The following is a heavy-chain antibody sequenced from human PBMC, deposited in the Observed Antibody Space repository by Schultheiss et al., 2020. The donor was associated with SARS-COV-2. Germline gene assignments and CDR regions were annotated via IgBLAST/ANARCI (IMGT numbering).Heavy chain of an antibody. CDR3: SRYCGGDCYPDYYYYYMDV. Sequence: GGSLRLSCAASGFTFSNAWMSWVRQAPGKGLEWVGRIKSKTDGGTTDYAAPVKGRFTISRDDSKNTLYLQMNSLKTEDTAVYYCSRYCGGDCYPDYYYYYMDVWGKGTTVTVSS. CDR2: IKSKTDGGTT. D-gene: IGHD2-21*01. J-gene: IGHJ6*03. CDR1: GFTFSNAW. V-gene: IGHV3-15*01.